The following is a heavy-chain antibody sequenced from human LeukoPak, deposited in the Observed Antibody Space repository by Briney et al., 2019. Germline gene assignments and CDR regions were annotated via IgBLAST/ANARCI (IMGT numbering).Heavy chain of an antibody. CDR1: GFTFSDYY. V-gene: IGHV3-11*01. D-gene: IGHD3-16*01. CDR3: AGSMNSDYYMHV. J-gene: IGHJ6*03. Sequence: GGSLRLSCAASGFTFSDYYMSWIRQAPGKGLEWVSYISSSGSTIYYADSVKGRFTISRDNAKNSLYLQMNSLRAEDTAIYYCAGSMNSDYYMHVWGKGTTVTVSS. CDR2: ISSSGSTI.